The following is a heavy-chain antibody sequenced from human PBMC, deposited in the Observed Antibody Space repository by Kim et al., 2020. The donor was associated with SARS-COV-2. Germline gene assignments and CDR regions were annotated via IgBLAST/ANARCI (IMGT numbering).Heavy chain of an antibody. J-gene: IGHJ5*02. D-gene: IGHD2-2*01. CDR3: ARGGYQLLNYWFDP. V-gene: IGHV3-64*01. Sequence: GGSLRLSCAASGFTFSSYAMHWVRQAPGKGLEYVSAISSNGGSTYYANSVKGRFTISRDNSKNTLYLQMGSLRAEDMAVYYCARGGYQLLNYWFDPWGQGTLVTVSS. CDR2: ISSNGGST. CDR1: GFTFSSYA.